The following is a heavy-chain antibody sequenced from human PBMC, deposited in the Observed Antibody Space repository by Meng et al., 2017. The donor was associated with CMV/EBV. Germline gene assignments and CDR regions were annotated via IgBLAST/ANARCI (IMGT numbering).Heavy chain of an antibody. Sequence: GESLKISCAASGFTFSSYSMNWVRQAPGKGLEWVSSISSSGSNIYYADSVKGRFTISRDNAKNSLYLQMNSLRAEDTAVYYCARDYCRSTSCGNYYYYGVDVWGQGTTVTVSS. J-gene: IGHJ6*02. V-gene: IGHV3-21*01. CDR1: GFTFSSYS. CDR3: ARDYCRSTSCGNYYYYGVDV. D-gene: IGHD2-2*01. CDR2: ISSSGSNI.